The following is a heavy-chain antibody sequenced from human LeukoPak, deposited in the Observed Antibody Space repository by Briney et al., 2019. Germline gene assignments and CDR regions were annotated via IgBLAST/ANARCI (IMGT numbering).Heavy chain of an antibody. J-gene: IGHJ4*02. CDR1: GYTFTSYY. D-gene: IGHD3-22*01. CDR2: INPSGGST. V-gene: IGHV1-46*03. CDR3: ARATMIVVAPDY. Sequence: ASVKVSCKASGYTFTSYYMHWVRQAPGQGLEWMGIINPSGGSTSYAQKFQGRVTMTRDTSTSTAYMELSSLRSEDTAVYYCARATMIVVAPDYWGQGTLVTVSS.